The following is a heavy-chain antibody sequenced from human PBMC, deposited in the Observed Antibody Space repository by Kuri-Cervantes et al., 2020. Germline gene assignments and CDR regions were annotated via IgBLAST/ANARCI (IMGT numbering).Heavy chain of an antibody. CDR3: ARGWNYDILTGYDVYYYYGMDV. CDR2: ISSSGSTI. V-gene: IGHV3-48*03. J-gene: IGHJ6*02. CDR1: GFTFSSYE. Sequence: GESLKISCAASGFTFSSYEMNWVRQAPGKGLEWVSYISSSGSTIYYADSVKGRFTISRDNSKNTLYLQMSSLRAEDTAVYYCARGWNYDILTGYDVYYYYGMDVWGQGTTVTVSS. D-gene: IGHD3-9*01.